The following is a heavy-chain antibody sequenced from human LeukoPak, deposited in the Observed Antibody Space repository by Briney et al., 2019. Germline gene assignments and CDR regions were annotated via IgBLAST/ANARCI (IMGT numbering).Heavy chain of an antibody. CDR1: GYSLTELS. V-gene: IGHV1-24*01. Sequence: ASVRVSCKVSGYSLTELSMHWVRQAPGKGLEWMGGFDPRNGGTYFAQNFQGRVTLTEDTSTDTSSMELRSLKSDDTAVYYCTTSDRQFCSPSSCYMPFDYWGQGSLVTVSS. J-gene: IGHJ4*02. CDR2: FDPRNGGT. D-gene: IGHD2-2*02. CDR3: TTSDRQFCSPSSCYMPFDY.